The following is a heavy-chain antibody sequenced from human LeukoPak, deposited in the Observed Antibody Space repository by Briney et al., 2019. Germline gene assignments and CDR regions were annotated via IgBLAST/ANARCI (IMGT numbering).Heavy chain of an antibody. J-gene: IGHJ4*02. CDR3: ARGRAVAGPYYFGY. CDR2: ISAYNGNT. V-gene: IGHV1-18*01. Sequence: ASVKVSCKASGYTFTSYGISWVRQAPGQGLEWMGWISAYNGNTNYAQKLQGRVTMTTDTSTSTAYMELRSLRSDDTAVYYCARGRAVAGPYYFGYWGQGTLVTVSS. D-gene: IGHD6-19*01. CDR1: GYTFTSYG.